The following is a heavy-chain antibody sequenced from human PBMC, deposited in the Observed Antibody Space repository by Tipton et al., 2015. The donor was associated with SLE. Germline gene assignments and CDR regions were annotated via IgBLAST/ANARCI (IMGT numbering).Heavy chain of an antibody. CDR3: AETRLSTVTPYGLDV. J-gene: IGHJ6*02. Sequence: SLRLSCAASGFTFSSYDMHWVRQAPGKGLEWVAVISYDGSNKYYADSVKGRFTTSRDNSKNTLYLQMNSLRAEDTAVYYCAETRLSTVTPYGLDVWGQGTTVTVSS. V-gene: IGHV3-30*04. CDR2: ISYDGSNK. D-gene: IGHD4-17*01. CDR1: GFTFSSYD.